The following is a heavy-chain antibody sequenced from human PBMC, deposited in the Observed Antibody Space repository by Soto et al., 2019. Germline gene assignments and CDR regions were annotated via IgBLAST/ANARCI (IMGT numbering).Heavy chain of an antibody. J-gene: IGHJ4*02. CDR1: GVSISSYY. D-gene: IGHD5-18*01. V-gene: IGHV4-59*01. Sequence: SETLSLTCTVSGVSISSYYWSWIRQPPGKGLEWIGYIYYSGSTNYNPSLKSRVTISVDTSKNQFSLKLTSVTAADTAVYYCARDNGYSYGYNLDHWGQGTLVTVSS. CDR3: ARDNGYSYGYNLDH. CDR2: IYYSGST.